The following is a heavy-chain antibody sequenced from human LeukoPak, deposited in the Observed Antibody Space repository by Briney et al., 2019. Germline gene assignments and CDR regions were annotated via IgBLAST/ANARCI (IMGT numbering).Heavy chain of an antibody. CDR1: GGSISSSNW. V-gene: IGHV4-4*02. J-gene: IGHJ4*02. Sequence: PSETLSLTCAVSGGSISSSNWWSWVRQPPGKGLEWIGEIYHSGSTNYNPSLKSRVTISVDKSKNQFSLKLSSVTAADTAVYYCTSGLSVRRSNNTPVDYWGQGTLVTVSS. CDR3: TSGLSVRRSNNTPVDY. D-gene: IGHD1-1*01. CDR2: IYHSGST.